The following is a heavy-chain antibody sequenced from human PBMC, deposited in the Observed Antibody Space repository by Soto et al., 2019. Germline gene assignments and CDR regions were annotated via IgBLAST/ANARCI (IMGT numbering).Heavy chain of an antibody. CDR2: IVVGSGNT. CDR3: AAVTITMVRGAKNWFDP. J-gene: IGHJ5*02. Sequence: SVKVSCKASGFTFTSSAMQWVRQARGQRLEWIGWIVVGSGNTNYAQKFQERVTITRDMSTSTAYMELSGLRSEDTAVYYCAAVTITMVRGAKNWFDPWGQGTLVTVSS. CDR1: GFTFTSSA. V-gene: IGHV1-58*02. D-gene: IGHD3-10*01.